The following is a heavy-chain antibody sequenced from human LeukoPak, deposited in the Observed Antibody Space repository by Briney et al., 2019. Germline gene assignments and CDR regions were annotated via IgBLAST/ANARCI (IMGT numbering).Heavy chain of an antibody. Sequence: PGGSLRLSCAASGFTFSSYGMHWVRQAPGKGLEWVAFIRYDGSNKYYADSVKGRFTISKDNSKNTLYLQMNSLRAEGTAVYYCAKETRSYSGSYFSRWGQGTLVTVSS. CDR1: GFTFSSYG. D-gene: IGHD1-26*01. V-gene: IGHV3-30*02. CDR3: AKETRSYSGSYFSR. CDR2: IRYDGSNK. J-gene: IGHJ4*02.